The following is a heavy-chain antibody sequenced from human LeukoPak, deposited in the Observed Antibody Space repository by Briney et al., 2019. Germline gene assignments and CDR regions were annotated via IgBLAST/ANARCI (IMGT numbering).Heavy chain of an antibody. CDR3: AKLAGISGWYVYYFDY. Sequence: GGSLRLSCAASGFTFGTHAMTWVRQAPGKGLEWVSGMSGSGDTTYYADSVKGRFTISRDNSKNTLFLQMHSLRAEDTAVYYCAKLAGISGWYVYYFDYWGQGTLVTVS. CDR1: GFTFGTHA. CDR2: MSGSGDTT. D-gene: IGHD6-13*01. J-gene: IGHJ4*02. V-gene: IGHV3-23*01.